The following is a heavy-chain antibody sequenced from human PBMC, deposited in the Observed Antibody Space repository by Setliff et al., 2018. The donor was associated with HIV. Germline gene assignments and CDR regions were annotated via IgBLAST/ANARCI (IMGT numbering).Heavy chain of an antibody. D-gene: IGHD2-15*01. J-gene: IGHJ4*02. CDR2: IYTSGST. CDR3: ARVGGKGYSNFLDS. V-gene: IGHV4-61*02. Sequence: PSETLSLTCIVSSGSIHSDSYYWSWIRQPVGKGLEWIGRIYTSGSTDYNPSLKSRVAISVDTSKNHFSLNLTSVTAADTAIYFCARVGGKGYSNFLDSWGQGLLVTVSS. CDR1: SGSIHSDSYY.